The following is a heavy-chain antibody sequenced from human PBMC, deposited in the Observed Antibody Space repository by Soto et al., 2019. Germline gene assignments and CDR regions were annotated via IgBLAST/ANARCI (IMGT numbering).Heavy chain of an antibody. CDR2: IVPIYRTA. D-gene: IGHD6-13*01. J-gene: IGHJ4*02. Sequence: ASVKVSSKASGGTFSSYRINWVRQAPGQGLEWVGGIVPIYRTADYAQKFQGRVTITADESARTAYLEVRSLKSQDTAVYYCARDSGAKLSSSWGQGTLVTVSS. V-gene: IGHV1-69*13. CDR3: ARDSGAKLSSS. CDR1: GGTFSSYR.